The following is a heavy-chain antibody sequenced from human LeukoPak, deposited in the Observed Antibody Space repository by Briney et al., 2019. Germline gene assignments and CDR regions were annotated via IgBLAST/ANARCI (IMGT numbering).Heavy chain of an antibody. V-gene: IGHV2-70*11. J-gene: IGHJ4*02. D-gene: IGHD3-22*01. CDR2: IDWDDDK. CDR3: VGVNYYDTSLGFA. Sequence: ESGPTLVNPTQTLTLTCTCSGFSLSTRGMCVSWTRQPPGKALEWLARIDWDDDKYYSTSLKTRLTISKDTSKNQVVLTMTNMDPVDTATYYCVGVNYYDTSLGFAWGQGTLVTVSS. CDR1: GFSLSTRGMC.